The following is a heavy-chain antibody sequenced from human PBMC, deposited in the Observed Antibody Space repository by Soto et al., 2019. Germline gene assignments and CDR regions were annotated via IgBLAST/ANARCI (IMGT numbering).Heavy chain of an antibody. CDR2: IYYSGST. V-gene: IGHV4-59*01. Sequence: SETLSLTCTVSGGCISSYYWIWIRQPPGKGLEWIGYIYYSGSTNYNPSLKSRVTISVDTSKNQFSLKLSSVTAADTAVYYCAREVPVPYYDIDYYHMDVWGKGTTVT. CDR3: AREVPVPYYDIDYYHMDV. D-gene: IGHD3-9*01. J-gene: IGHJ6*03. CDR1: GGCISSYY.